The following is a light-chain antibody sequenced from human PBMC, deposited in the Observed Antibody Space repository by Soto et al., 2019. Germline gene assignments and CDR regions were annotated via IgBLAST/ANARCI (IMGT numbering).Light chain of an antibody. Sequence: QSALAHPPSASGSPGQSFAISCTGTSSDVGGYNYVSWYQQHPGKAPKLMIYEVNKRPSGVPDRFSGSKSGNTASLAVSGLQAEDEADYYCSSYAGSSNVFGTGTKVTVL. J-gene: IGLJ1*01. CDR3: SSYAGSSNV. CDR1: SSDVGGYNY. V-gene: IGLV2-8*01. CDR2: EVN.